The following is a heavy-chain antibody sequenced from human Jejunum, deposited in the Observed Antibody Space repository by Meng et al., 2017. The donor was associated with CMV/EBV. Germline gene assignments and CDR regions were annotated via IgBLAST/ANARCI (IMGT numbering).Heavy chain of an antibody. J-gene: IGHJ4*02. V-gene: IGHV4-4*07. CDR1: GLIRDYY. D-gene: IGHD3-10*01. Sequence: VPAPGAGPRTVKPFGDLSPPLHGFCGLIRDYYWSWIRQPAGKGLEWIGRIYSNGATNYNPSLKSRVTMSVDTSKNQFSLKLSSVTAADTAVYFCARDMHREVVIQDYWGQGTLVTVSS. CDR3: ARDMHREVVIQDY. CDR2: IYSNGAT.